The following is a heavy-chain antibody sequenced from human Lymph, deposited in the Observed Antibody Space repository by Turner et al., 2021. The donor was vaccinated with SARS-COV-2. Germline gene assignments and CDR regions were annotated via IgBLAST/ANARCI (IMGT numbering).Heavy chain of an antibody. CDR1: GYTFTGYY. Sequence: QVQLVQSGAEVKKPGASVKVSCKASGYTFTGYYMHWVRHAPGQGLEWMGWINPNSGGTNDAQKFQGRVTMTRDTSISTAYMELGRLRSDDTAVYYCARDVERYNDFWSGYSGGYGLDVWGQGTTVTVSS. D-gene: IGHD3-3*01. V-gene: IGHV1-2*02. J-gene: IGHJ6*02. CDR2: INPNSGGT. CDR3: ARDVERYNDFWSGYSGGYGLDV.